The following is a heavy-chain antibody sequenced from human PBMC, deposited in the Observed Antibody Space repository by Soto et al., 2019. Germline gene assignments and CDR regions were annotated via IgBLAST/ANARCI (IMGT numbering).Heavy chain of an antibody. CDR3: AGGRYNRPMDY. Sequence: SETLSLTCTFSCGSIISGSYHWSWIRQPPGKGLEWIGYFYYSGSTNYNPSLKSRLTISVDTSKNQFSLKLSSVTAADTAVYYCAGGRYNRPMDYWGQGTRVTVSS. J-gene: IGHJ4*02. CDR1: CGSIISGSYH. CDR2: FYYSGST. D-gene: IGHD1-20*01. V-gene: IGHV4-61*01.